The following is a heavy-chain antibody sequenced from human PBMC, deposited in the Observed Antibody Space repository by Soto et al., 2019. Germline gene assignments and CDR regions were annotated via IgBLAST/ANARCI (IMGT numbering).Heavy chain of an antibody. CDR1: GFTFSSYG. CDR3: ARPHYYDGSGYYWDY. Sequence: QVQLVESGGGVVQPGRSLRLSCVASGFTFSSYGMHWVRQAPGKGLEWVAVIWYDGSNKYYADSVKGRFTISRDNSKNMLYLHMNSLRAEEKAVYYCARPHYYDGSGYYWDYWGQGTLVTVSS. J-gene: IGHJ4*02. V-gene: IGHV3-33*01. CDR2: IWYDGSNK. D-gene: IGHD3-22*01.